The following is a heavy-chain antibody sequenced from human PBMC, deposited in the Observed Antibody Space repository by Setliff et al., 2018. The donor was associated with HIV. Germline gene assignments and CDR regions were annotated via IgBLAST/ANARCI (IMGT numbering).Heavy chain of an antibody. CDR2: IFYSGST. CDR3: AGSWIQFLSRILYCGGDCYSPFDS. V-gene: IGHV4-39*01. CDR1: GASISSSSYH. J-gene: IGHJ4*02. Sequence: PSETLSLTCTVSGASISSSSYHWGWIRQPPGKELEWIGTIFYSGSTYYNPSLKSRVNMSVDTSKNHFSLSLTSVTAADTAVYYCAGSWIQFLSRILYCGGDCYSPFDSWGPGTLVTAPQ. D-gene: IGHD2-21*01.